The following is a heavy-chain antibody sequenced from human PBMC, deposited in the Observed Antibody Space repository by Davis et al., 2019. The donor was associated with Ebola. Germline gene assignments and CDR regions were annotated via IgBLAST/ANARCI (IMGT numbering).Heavy chain of an antibody. D-gene: IGHD1-26*01. V-gene: IGHV1-2*02. J-gene: IGHJ4*02. CDR1: GYTFTGFY. Sequence: ASVKVSCKASGYTFTGFYIHWARQAPGQGLEWMGWINPNSGGTNYAQKLQGRVTMTTDTSTSTAYMELRSLRSDDTAVYYCARDQWGGSYFYWGQGTLVTVSS. CDR2: INPNSGGT. CDR3: ARDQWGGSYFY.